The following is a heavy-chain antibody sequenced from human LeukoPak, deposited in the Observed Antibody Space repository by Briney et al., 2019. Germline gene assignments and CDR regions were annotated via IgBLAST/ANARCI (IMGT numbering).Heavy chain of an antibody. CDR1: GGSMSSYY. Sequence: SETLSLTCTVSGGSMSSYYWSWIRQPPGKGLEYIGYIYYTGSTYYNPSLKSRVTISVDTSKNQFSLKLSSVTAADTAVYYCARQDYYDSSGWARYFQHWGQGTLVTVSS. D-gene: IGHD3-22*01. J-gene: IGHJ1*01. CDR2: IYYTGST. CDR3: ARQDYYDSSGWARYFQH. V-gene: IGHV4-59*08.